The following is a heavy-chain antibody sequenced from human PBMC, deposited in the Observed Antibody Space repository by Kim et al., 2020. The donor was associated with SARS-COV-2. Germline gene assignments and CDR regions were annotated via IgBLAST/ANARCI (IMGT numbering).Heavy chain of an antibody. Sequence: GGSLRLSCAASGFTFSTYWMHWVRQAPGKGLVWVSRINSDGSSTSYADSVKGRFTISRDNAKNTLYLQMNSLRVEDTAVYYCAKPIAVTGTGGFDPWGQGTLVTASS. D-gene: IGHD6-19*01. J-gene: IGHJ5*02. CDR3: AKPIAVTGTGGFDP. CDR1: GFTFSTYW. V-gene: IGHV3-74*01. CDR2: INSDGSST.